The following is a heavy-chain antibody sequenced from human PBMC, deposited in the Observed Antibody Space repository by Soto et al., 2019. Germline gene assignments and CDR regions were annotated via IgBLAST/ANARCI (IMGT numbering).Heavy chain of an antibody. D-gene: IGHD5-18*01. Sequence: QVQLQESGPGLVKPSETLSLTCTVSGGSISSYYWSWIRQPPGKGLEWIGYIYYTGSTNFNPSLKSRVTMSIDTSKNQFSLELSSVTAADTAVYYCARAYSYGYFVYWGQGTLVTVSS. CDR2: IYYTGST. J-gene: IGHJ4*02. V-gene: IGHV4-59*01. CDR3: ARAYSYGYFVY. CDR1: GGSISSYY.